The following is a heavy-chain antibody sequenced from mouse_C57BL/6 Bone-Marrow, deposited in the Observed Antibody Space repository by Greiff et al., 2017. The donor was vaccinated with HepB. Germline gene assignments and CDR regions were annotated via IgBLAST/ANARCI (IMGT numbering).Heavy chain of an antibody. CDR3: ARSGYYGSSKGFAY. J-gene: IGHJ3*01. CDR2: INPYNGDT. D-gene: IGHD1-1*01. Sequence: EVHLVESGPELVKPGDSVKISCKASGYSFTGYFMNWVMQSHGKSLEWIGRINPYNGDTFYNQKFKGKATLTVDKSSSTAHMELRSLTSEDSAVYYCARSGYYGSSKGFAYWGQGTLVTVSA. V-gene: IGHV1-20*01. CDR1: GYSFTGYF.